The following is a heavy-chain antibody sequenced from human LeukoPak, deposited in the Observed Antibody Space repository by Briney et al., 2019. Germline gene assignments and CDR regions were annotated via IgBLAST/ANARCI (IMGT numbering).Heavy chain of an antibody. CDR3: VKPGTTATTT. CDR1: GYSFTRNW. CDR2: IYPADSDT. V-gene: IGHV5-51*01. J-gene: IGHJ5*02. D-gene: IGHD1-1*01. Sequence: GESLKISCKGYGYSFTRNWVGWVRQMPGKGLEWMGIIYPADSDTRYSPSFQGQVTMSADSSISTAFLQWSSLKASDTAMYYCVKPGTTATTTWGQGTLVTVSS.